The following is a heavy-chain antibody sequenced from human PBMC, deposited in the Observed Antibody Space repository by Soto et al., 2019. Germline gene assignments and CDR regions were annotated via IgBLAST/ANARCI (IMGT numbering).Heavy chain of an antibody. CDR2: IYHSGRT. D-gene: IGHD3-22*01. V-gene: IGHV4-30-4*01. Sequence: SETLSLTCTVSGASISSGDYYWSWIRQPPGKGLEWIGYIYHSGRTYYNPSLKSRVTISVDTSRNQFSLTLSSVAAADTAVYYCARVPVTAPSAYYPNWFDHWGQGTLVTVSS. J-gene: IGHJ5*02. CDR3: ARVPVTAPSAYYPNWFDH. CDR1: GASISSGDYY.